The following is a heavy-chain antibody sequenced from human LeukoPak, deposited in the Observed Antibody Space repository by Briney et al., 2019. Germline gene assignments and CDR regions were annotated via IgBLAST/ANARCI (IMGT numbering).Heavy chain of an antibody. D-gene: IGHD3-3*01. V-gene: IGHV4-34*01. J-gene: IGHJ4*02. Sequence: SGTLSLTSAVYGGSFSGYFWSRISQPPGKGLGWIGGIDHSGSTNYTSSLKSRFTTSVHTTNNQLSLWPSSVTAADTALYYCATRTHPYFWGGYPPAVGFDYWGQRTLVTVSS. CDR2: IDHSGST. CDR3: ATRTHPYFWGGYPPAVGFDY. CDR1: GGSFSGYF.